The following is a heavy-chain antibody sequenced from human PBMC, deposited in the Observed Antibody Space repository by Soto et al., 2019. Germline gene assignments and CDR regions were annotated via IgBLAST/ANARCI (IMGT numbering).Heavy chain of an antibody. CDR2: IYYSGST. CDR1: GGSISSGGYY. D-gene: IGHD2-8*01. Sequence: ASETLSLTCTVSGGSISSGGYYWSWIRQHPGKGLEWIGYIYYSGSTYYNPSLKSRVTISVDTSKNQFSLKLSSVTAADTAVYYCARDSNFNDAFDIWGQGTMVTVSS. V-gene: IGHV4-31*03. CDR3: ARDSNFNDAFDI. J-gene: IGHJ3*02.